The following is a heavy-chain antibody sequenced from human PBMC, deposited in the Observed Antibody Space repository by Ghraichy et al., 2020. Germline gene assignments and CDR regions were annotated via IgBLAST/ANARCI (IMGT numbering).Heavy chain of an antibody. CDR1: GFTFSNAW. V-gene: IGHV3-15*01. CDR3: TRDVGWLRNFDY. D-gene: IGHD5-12*01. J-gene: IGHJ4*02. Sequence: GGSLRLSCAASGFTFSNAWMSWVRQAPGKGLEWVGRIKSKTDGGTTDYAAPVKGRFTISRDDSKNTLYLQMNSLKTEDTAVYYCTRDVGWLRNFDYWGQGTLVTVSS. CDR2: IKSKTDGGTT.